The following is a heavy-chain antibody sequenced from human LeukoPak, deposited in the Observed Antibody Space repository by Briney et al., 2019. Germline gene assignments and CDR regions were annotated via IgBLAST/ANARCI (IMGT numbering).Heavy chain of an antibody. Sequence: GGSLRLSCVGSGFTFSDYWMSWVRQAPGKGLEWVANIKQDGSEKDYVDALKGRFTISRDNAKNSLYLQMNSLRAENTAVYYCARWLELMRNFDWWGQGTLVTVSS. CDR2: IKQDGSEK. CDR1: GFTFSDYW. V-gene: IGHV3-7*01. CDR3: ARWLELMRNFDW. J-gene: IGHJ4*02. D-gene: IGHD5-24*01.